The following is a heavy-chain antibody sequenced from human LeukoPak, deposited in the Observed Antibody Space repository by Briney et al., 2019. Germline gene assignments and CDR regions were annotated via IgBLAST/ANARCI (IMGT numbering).Heavy chain of an antibody. V-gene: IGHV3-30*03. J-gene: IGHJ4*02. CDR3: ARDRTEGKGVGYSDY. CDR1: GFTFSSYG. Sequence: PGGSLRLSCAASGFTFSSYGMHWVRQAPGKGLEWVAVISYDGSNKYYADSVKGRFTISRDNSKNTLYLQMNSLRAEDTAVYYCARDRTEGKGVGYSDYWGQGTLVTVSS. D-gene: IGHD1-1*01. CDR2: ISYDGSNK.